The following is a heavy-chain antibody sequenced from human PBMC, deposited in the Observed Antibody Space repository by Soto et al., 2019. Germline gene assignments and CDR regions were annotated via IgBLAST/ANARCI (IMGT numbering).Heavy chain of an antibody. CDR3: ARGVRTMVRGVISPRQYYSYGMDV. V-gene: IGHV4-34*01. Sequence: QVQLQQWGAGLLKPSETLSLTCAVYGGSFSGYYWSWIRQPPGKGLEWIGEINHSGSTNYNPSLKSRVTISVDTSKNQFSLKLSSVTAADTAVYYCARGVRTMVRGVISPRQYYSYGMDVWAKGPRSPSP. CDR2: INHSGST. D-gene: IGHD3-10*01. J-gene: IGHJ6*02. CDR1: GGSFSGYY.